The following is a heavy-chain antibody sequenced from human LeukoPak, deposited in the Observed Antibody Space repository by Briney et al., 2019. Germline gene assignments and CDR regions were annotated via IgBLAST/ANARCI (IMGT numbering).Heavy chain of an antibody. CDR1: GGSFSGYY. CDR3: AKGRGTTVTAAANY. D-gene: IGHD4-17*01. Sequence: PSETLSLTCAVYGGSFSGYYWSWVRQAPGKGLEWVSTISGTGGTTYYADSVKGRFTISRDNSKNTLFLQFNSLRADDTAVYYCAKGRGTTVTAAANYWGQGTLVTVSS. CDR2: ISGTGGTT. V-gene: IGHV3-23*01. J-gene: IGHJ4*02.